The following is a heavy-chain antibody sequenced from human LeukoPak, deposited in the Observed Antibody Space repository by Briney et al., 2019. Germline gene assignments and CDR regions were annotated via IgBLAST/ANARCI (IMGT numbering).Heavy chain of an antibody. CDR1: GFTFSAYY. CDR3: AREDRDGYNRIDY. CDR2: ISSGSSYR. J-gene: IGHJ4*02. D-gene: IGHD5-24*01. Sequence: PGGSLRLSCAAPGFTFSAYYMTWIRQAPGKGLDCLSDISSGSSYRNYADSVKGRFTISRDNAKNSLYLQMNSLRAEDTAVYYCAREDRDGYNRIDYWGQGTLVTVSS. V-gene: IGHV3-11*06.